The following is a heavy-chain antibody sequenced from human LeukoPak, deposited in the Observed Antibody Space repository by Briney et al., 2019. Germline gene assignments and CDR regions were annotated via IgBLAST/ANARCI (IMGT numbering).Heavy chain of an antibody. CDR1: XXXXSSSSYY. CDR2: IYYSGST. Sequence: SETXSXTXXVXXXXXSSSSYYWGWIRQPPGKGLEWIGSIYYSGSTYYNPSLKSRVTISVDTSKNQFSLKLSSVTAADTAVYYCARHEVKAAWFGHSVGWFDPWGQGTLVTVSS. V-gene: IGHV4-39*01. D-gene: IGHD3-10*01. CDR3: ARHEVKAAWFGHSVGWFDP. J-gene: IGHJ5*02.